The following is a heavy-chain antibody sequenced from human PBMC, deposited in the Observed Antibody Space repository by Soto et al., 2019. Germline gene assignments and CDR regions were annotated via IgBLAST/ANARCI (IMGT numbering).Heavy chain of an antibody. CDR3: AEEKITAAGLNALAY. CDR1: GYTFTGYY. D-gene: IGHD6-13*01. Sequence: ASVKVSCKASGYTFTGYYMHWVRQAPGQGLEWMGWINPNSGGTNYAQKFQGWVTMTRDTSISTAYMELSRLRSDDTAVYYCAEEKITAAGLNALAYRGQGTLGTVSS. V-gene: IGHV1-2*04. CDR2: INPNSGGT. J-gene: IGHJ4*02.